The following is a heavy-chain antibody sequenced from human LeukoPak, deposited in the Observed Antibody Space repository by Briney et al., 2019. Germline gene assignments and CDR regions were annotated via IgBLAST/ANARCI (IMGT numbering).Heavy chain of an antibody. J-gene: IGHJ4*02. D-gene: IGHD4-17*01. CDR2: ISYDGSNK. Sequence: PGRSLRHSCAASGFTFSSYGMHWVRQAPGKGLEWVAVISYDGSNKYYADSVKGRFTISRDNSKNTLYLQMNSLRAEDTDVYYCAKDDGDYVELPVDYFDYWGQGTLVTVSS. CDR3: AKDDGDYVELPVDYFDY. V-gene: IGHV3-30*18. CDR1: GFTFSSYG.